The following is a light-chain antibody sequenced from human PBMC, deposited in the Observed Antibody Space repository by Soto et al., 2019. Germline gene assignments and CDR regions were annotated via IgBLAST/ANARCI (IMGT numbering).Light chain of an antibody. CDR1: QSISSS. J-gene: IGKJ3*01. CDR3: HQYGNWPFT. V-gene: IGKV3-15*01. Sequence: EILMTQSPATLSVSPGERATLSCRASQSISSSLAWYQQKPGQAPRLLIYGASIRATGVPARFSGSGSGTDFTIRISSLQSEDFAVYYCHQYGNWPFTFGPGTKVDIK. CDR2: GAS.